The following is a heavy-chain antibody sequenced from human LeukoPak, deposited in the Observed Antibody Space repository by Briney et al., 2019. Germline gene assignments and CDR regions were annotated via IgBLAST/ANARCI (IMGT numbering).Heavy chain of an antibody. V-gene: IGHV3-30*04. Sequence: GGSLRLSCAASGFTFSSYAMHWVRQAPGKGLEWVAVISYDGSNKYYADSVKGRFTISRDNSKNTLYLQMKSLRAEDTAVYYCARGGDIVVVPAEGGFDYWGQGTLVTVSS. J-gene: IGHJ4*02. CDR1: GFTFSSYA. CDR2: ISYDGSNK. D-gene: IGHD2-2*01. CDR3: ARGGDIVVVPAEGGFDY.